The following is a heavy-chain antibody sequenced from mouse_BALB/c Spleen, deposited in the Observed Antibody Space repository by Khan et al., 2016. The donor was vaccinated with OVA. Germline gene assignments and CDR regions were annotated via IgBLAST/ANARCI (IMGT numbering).Heavy chain of an antibody. CDR1: GYTFTTYW. J-gene: IGHJ3*01. CDR2: IDPSTGYT. V-gene: IGHV1-7*01. CDR3: ARIGLCGIFAY. Sequence: QVQLQQSGAELAKPGASVKMSCTASGYTFTTYWMHWVKQRPGQGLEWIGYIDPSTGYTEYNQKFKDKATLTTDKSSSTAYMQLSSLTSDDCAAYDGARIGLCGIFAYWGQGTLVTVSA. D-gene: IGHD1-1*02.